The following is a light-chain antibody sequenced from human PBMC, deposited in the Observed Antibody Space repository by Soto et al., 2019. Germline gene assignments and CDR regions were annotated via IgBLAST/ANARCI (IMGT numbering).Light chain of an antibody. CDR2: DAF. Sequence: EIVLTQSPATLSLSPGERATLSCRASQSVSASLVWYQQKPGQAPRLLIYDAFNRATGIPGRFSGSGSGTDFTLTISSLEPEDFAVYYCQQRATWPFTFGPGTKVDL. J-gene: IGKJ3*01. V-gene: IGKV3-11*01. CDR1: QSVSAS. CDR3: QQRATWPFT.